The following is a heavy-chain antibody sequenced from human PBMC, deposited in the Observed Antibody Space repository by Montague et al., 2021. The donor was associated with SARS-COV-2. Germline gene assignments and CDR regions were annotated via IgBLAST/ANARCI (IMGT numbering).Heavy chain of an antibody. Sequence: SETLSLTCTVPGGSISSYYWSWIRQPPGKGLEWIGYIYYSGSTNYNPSLKSRVTISLDTSKNQFSLKLNSVTAADTAVYYCARGSYGSDAFDIWGQGTMVTVSS. CDR3: ARGSYGSDAFDI. J-gene: IGHJ3*02. CDR1: GGSISSYY. D-gene: IGHD5-18*01. CDR2: IYYSGST. V-gene: IGHV4-59*01.